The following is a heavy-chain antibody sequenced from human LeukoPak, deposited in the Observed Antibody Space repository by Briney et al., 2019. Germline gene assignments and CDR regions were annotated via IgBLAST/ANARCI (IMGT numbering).Heavy chain of an antibody. CDR3: ARDRSIAARPLDY. J-gene: IGHJ4*02. V-gene: IGHV4-39*07. CDR1: GGSISSSSYY. D-gene: IGHD6-6*01. Sequence: SETLSLTCTVSGGSISSSSYYWGWIRQPPGKGLEWIGSIYYSGSTYYNPSLKSRVTISVDTSKNQFSLKLSSVTAADTAVYYCARDRSIAARPLDYWGQGTLVTISS. CDR2: IYYSGST.